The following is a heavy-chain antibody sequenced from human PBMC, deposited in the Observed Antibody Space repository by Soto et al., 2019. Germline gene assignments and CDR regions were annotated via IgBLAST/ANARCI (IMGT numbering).Heavy chain of an antibody. V-gene: IGHV3-7*05. J-gene: IGHJ6*02. D-gene: IGHD3-22*01. CDR1: GFTFSSYW. CDR2: IKQDGSEK. CDR3: ARFYYDSSGYLTSPYYYYYGMDV. Sequence: EVQLVESGGGLVQPGGSLRLSCAASGFTFSSYWMSWVRQAPGKGLEWVANIKQDGSEKYYVDSVKGRFTISGDNAKNSLYLQMHSLRAEDTAVYYCARFYYDSSGYLTSPYYYYYGMDVWGQGTTVTVSS.